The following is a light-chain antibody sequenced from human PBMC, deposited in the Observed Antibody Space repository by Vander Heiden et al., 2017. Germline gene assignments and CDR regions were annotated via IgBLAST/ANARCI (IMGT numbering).Light chain of an antibody. CDR3: SSYTSSDTLDV. CDR2: DVT. CDR1: SSDVGGYNY. J-gene: IGLJ1*01. V-gene: IGLV2-14*03. Sequence: VSGSPGQSITISCTGTSSDVGGYNYVSWYQQHPGKAPKLIIYDVTNRPSGVSNRFSGSKSGNTASLTISGLQAEDEADYYCSSYTSSDTLDVFGTGTKVTVL.